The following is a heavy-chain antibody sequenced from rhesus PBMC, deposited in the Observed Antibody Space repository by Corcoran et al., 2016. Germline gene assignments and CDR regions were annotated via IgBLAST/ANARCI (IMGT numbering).Heavy chain of an antibody. Sequence: QLQLQESGPGLVKPSETLSLTCAVSGGSISSNYWSWIRQPPGKGLEWIGRISGSGGSTAYNPSLKSRVTISTDTSKNQFSLKLSSVTAADTAVYYCVHNSGGGWYFDLWGPGTPITISS. D-gene: IGHD1-20*01. J-gene: IGHJ2*01. V-gene: IGHV4-173*01. CDR3: VHNSGGGWYFDL. CDR1: GGSISSNY. CDR2: ISGSGGST.